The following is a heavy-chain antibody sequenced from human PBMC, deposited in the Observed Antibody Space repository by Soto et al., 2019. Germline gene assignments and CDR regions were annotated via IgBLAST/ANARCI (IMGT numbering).Heavy chain of an antibody. Sequence: VGSLRLSCAASGLNFSSYAVSWVRQAPGKGLEWVSAISGSGGSTYYADSVKGRFTISRDNSKNTLYLQMNSLRAEDTAVYYCAKEARFLEWFDYWGQGTLVTVSS. CDR3: AKEARFLEWFDY. CDR2: ISGSGGST. V-gene: IGHV3-23*01. CDR1: GLNFSSYA. J-gene: IGHJ4*02. D-gene: IGHD3-3*01.